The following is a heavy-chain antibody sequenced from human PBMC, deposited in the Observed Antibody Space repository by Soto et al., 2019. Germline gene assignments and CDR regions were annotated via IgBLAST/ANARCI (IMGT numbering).Heavy chain of an antibody. CDR3: ARTRGYCSGGSCYANWFDP. J-gene: IGHJ5*02. Sequence: ASVKVSCKASGGTFSSYTISWVRQAPGQGLEWMGRIIPILGIANYAQKFQGRVTITADKSTSTAYMELSSLRSEDTAVYYCARTRGYCSGGSCYANWFDPWGQGTLVPSPQ. V-gene: IGHV1-69*02. D-gene: IGHD2-15*01. CDR2: IIPILGIA. CDR1: GGTFSSYT.